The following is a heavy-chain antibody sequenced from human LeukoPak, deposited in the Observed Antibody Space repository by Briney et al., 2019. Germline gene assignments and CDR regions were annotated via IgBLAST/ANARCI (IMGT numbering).Heavy chain of an antibody. J-gene: IGHJ5*02. D-gene: IGHD3-22*01. CDR3: ARRVVITTRWFDP. CDR1: GYTFTGYY. Sequence: ASVKVSCKASGYTFTGYYMHWVRQAPGQGLEWIGWINPNSGGTNYAQKFQGRVTMTRDTSISTAYMELSRLRSDDTAVYYCARRVVITTRWFDPWGQGTLVTVSS. CDR2: INPNSGGT. V-gene: IGHV1-2*02.